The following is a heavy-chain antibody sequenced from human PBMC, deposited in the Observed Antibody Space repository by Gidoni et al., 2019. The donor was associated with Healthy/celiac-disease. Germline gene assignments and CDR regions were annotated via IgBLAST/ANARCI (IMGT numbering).Heavy chain of an antibody. CDR2: ISSSSSYI. CDR1: GCTFSSYS. Sequence: EVQLVESGGGLVKPGGSLGLSCAASGCTFSSYSMNWVRQAPGKGLEWVSSISSSSSYIYYADSVKGRFTISRDNAKNSLYLQMNSLRAEDTAVYYCARDPYYDSSGHDYWGQGTLVTVSS. CDR3: ARDPYYDSSGHDY. J-gene: IGHJ4*02. V-gene: IGHV3-21*01. D-gene: IGHD3-22*01.